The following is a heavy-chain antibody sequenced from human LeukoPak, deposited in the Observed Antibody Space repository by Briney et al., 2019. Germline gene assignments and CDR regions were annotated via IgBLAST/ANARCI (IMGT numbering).Heavy chain of an antibody. CDR3: ARHRPIYCSSTSCYAEIFDY. J-gene: IGHJ4*02. V-gene: IGHV4-34*01. D-gene: IGHD2-2*01. CDR2: INHSGST. Sequence: NPSETLSLTCAVYGGSFSGYYWSWIRQPPGKGLEWIGEINHSGSTNYNPSLKSRVTISVDTSKNQFSLKLSSVTAADTAVYYCARHRPIYCSSTSCYAEIFDYWGQGTLVTVSS. CDR1: GGSFSGYY.